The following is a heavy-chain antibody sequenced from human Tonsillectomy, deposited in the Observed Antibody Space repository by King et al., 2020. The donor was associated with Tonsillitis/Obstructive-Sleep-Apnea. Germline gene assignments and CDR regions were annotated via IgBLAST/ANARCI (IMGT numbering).Heavy chain of an antibody. CDR3: ARIYPDYDMLTGWGDNWFDP. Sequence: TLKESGPVLVKPTETLTLTCTVSGFSLSNARMGVSWIRQPPGKALEWLAHIFSNDEKSYNTSLKSRLTISKDTSKSQVVLTMTNMDPVDTATYYCARIYPDYDMLTGWGDNWFDPWGQGTLVTVSS. CDR2: IFSNDEK. J-gene: IGHJ5*02. D-gene: IGHD3-9*01. CDR1: GFSLSNARMG. V-gene: IGHV2-26*01.